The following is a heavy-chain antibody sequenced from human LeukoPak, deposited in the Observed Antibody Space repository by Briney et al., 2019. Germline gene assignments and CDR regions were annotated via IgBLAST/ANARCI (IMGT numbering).Heavy chain of an antibody. CDR2: MSYSGST. J-gene: IGHJ5*02. CDR1: GGPIRGHY. CDR3: ARRRAEGGSNGHYNWFDP. V-gene: IGHV4-59*08. Sequence: SETLSLTCTVSGGPIRGHYWSWIRRPPGKGLEWIGSMSYSGSTNYNPSLKSRVTMSVDTAKNQFSLRLNSVTAADTAVYYCARRRAEGGSNGHYNWFDPWGQGTLVTVSS. D-gene: IGHD6-13*01.